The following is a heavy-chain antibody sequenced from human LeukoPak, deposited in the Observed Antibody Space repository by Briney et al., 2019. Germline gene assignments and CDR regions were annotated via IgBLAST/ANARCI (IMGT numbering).Heavy chain of an antibody. J-gene: IGHJ4*02. Sequence: PGGSLRLSCAASGFTFSSYSMNWVRQAPGKGLEWVSSISSSSSYIYYADSVKGRFTISRDNAKNSLYLQMNSLRAEDTAVYYCASGGPRGYSYGSRDYWGQGTLVTVSS. CDR2: ISSSSSYI. V-gene: IGHV3-21*01. CDR1: GFTFSSYS. D-gene: IGHD5-18*01. CDR3: ASGGPRGYSYGSRDY.